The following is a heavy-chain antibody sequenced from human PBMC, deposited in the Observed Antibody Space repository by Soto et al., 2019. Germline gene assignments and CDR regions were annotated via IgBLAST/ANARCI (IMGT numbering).Heavy chain of an antibody. CDR3: ERCRLRGDAFDI. J-gene: IGHJ3*02. CDR1: GGSISSSSYY. Sequence: SETLSLTCTVSGGSISSSSYYWGWIRQPPGKGLEWIGYIYYSGSTNYNPSLKSRVTISVDTPKNQFSLKLSSVTAADTDVYCCERCRLRGDAFDIWGQGTMVTVSS. CDR2: IYYSGST. D-gene: IGHD4-17*01. V-gene: IGHV4-61*05.